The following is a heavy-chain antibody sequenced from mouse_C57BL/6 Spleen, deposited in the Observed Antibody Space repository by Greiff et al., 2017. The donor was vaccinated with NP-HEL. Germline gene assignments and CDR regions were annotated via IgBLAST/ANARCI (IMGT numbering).Heavy chain of an antibody. V-gene: IGHV1-59*01. D-gene: IGHD2-2*01. CDR3: ARGYYWYFDV. CDR1: GYTFTSYW. Sequence: QVQLQQPGAELVRPGTSVKLSCKASGYTFTSYWMHWVKQRPGQGLEWIGVIDPSDSYTNYNQKFKGKATLTVDTSSSTAYMQLSSLTSEDSAVXYCARGYYWYFDVWGTGTTVTVSS. J-gene: IGHJ1*03. CDR2: IDPSDSYT.